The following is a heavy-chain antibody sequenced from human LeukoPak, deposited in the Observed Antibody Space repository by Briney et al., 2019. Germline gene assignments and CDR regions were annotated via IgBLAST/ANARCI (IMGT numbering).Heavy chain of an antibody. CDR2: ISGSGGGR. V-gene: IGHV3-23*01. D-gene: IGHD3-9*01. CDR3: ANVNDSLTALFLY. Sequence: GGSLSLSCALSGVTLCSFVVSCVREAPGEGGGGCSAISGSGGGRYSADSVTGRFTSSRDNSKNTLYLQMNSLRAEDTAVYYCANVNDSLTALFLYGGQGTLVTASS. J-gene: IGHJ4*02. CDR1: GVTLCSFV.